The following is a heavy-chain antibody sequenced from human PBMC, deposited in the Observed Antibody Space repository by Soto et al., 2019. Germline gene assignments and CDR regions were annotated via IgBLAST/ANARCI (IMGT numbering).Heavy chain of an antibody. CDR1: GYTFTNYG. CDR2: ITTDKGKT. D-gene: IGHD1-26*01. V-gene: IGHV1-8*01. Sequence: ASVKVSCKTSGYTFTNYGISWVRQAPGQGLEWMGWITTDKGKTTYAQKFQGRVTMTRNTSISTAYMELSSLRSEDTAVYYCARSGMDYWGQGTLVTVSS. CDR3: ARSGMDY. J-gene: IGHJ4*02.